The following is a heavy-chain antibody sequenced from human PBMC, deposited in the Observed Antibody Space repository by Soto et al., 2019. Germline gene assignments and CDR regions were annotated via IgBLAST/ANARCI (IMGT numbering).Heavy chain of an antibody. V-gene: IGHV3-30*18. CDR1: GFTFSNFG. CDR3: AKDINWHYFYYKDD. Sequence: GGSLRLSCAASGFTFSNFGMHWVRQTPGKGLEWVAVISCNSDSKCYADSVKGRFTISRDNSKNSLYLQMNSLRAEDTALYFCAKDINWHYFYYKDDWGKGITVTVSS. J-gene: IGHJ6*03. D-gene: IGHD1-1*01. CDR2: ISCNSDSK.